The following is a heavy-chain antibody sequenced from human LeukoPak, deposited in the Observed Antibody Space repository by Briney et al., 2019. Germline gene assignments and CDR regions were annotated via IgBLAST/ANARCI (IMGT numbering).Heavy chain of an antibody. D-gene: IGHD3-16*01. CDR1: GFIFSSHW. Sequence: GGSLRLSGTVSGFIFSSHWMHWVRQAPGKGLEWVANIKEDGSEKYYVDSVRGRFIISRDNAKNSLYLQMNSLRGEDTAVYYCARGSSFGAYWGQGTLVTVSS. J-gene: IGHJ4*02. V-gene: IGHV3-7*03. CDR3: ARGSSFGAY. CDR2: IKEDGSEK.